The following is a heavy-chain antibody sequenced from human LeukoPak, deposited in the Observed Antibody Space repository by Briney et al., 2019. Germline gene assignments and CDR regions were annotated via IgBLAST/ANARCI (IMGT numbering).Heavy chain of an antibody. Sequence: ASVKVSCKASGYTFTGYYMHWVRQAPGQGLEWMGWINPNSGGTNYAQKFQGRVTMTRDTSISTAYMELNRLRSDDTAVYYCARSKESVAALFDPWGQGTLVTVSS. CDR3: ARSKESVAALFDP. V-gene: IGHV1-2*02. CDR1: GYTFTGYY. CDR2: INPNSGGT. D-gene: IGHD2-15*01. J-gene: IGHJ5*02.